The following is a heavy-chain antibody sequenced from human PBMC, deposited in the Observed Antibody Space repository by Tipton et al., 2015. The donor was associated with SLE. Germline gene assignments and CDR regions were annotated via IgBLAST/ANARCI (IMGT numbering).Heavy chain of an antibody. CDR2: ISSSGSII. J-gene: IGHJ4*02. CDR1: GFTFSDYY. Sequence: SLRLSCAASGFTFSDYYMSWIRQAPGKGLEWVSYISSSGSIIYYADSVKGRFTISRDNAKNSLYLQMNSLRAEDTAVYYCARDRASGYYYSYFDYWGQGTLVTVSS. V-gene: IGHV3-11*01. CDR3: ARDRASGYYYSYFDY. D-gene: IGHD3-22*01.